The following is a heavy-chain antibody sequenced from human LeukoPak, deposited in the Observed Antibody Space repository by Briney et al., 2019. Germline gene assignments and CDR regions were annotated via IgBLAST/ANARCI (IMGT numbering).Heavy chain of an antibody. J-gene: IGHJ4*02. Sequence: GGSLRLSCAASGFTFSSYSMDWVRQAPGKGLEWVSSISSRSSYIYYADSVKGRFTISRDNSKNTLYLQMNSLRAEDTAVYYCARDSYCSGGSCYSFFDYWGQGTLVTVSS. CDR2: ISSRSSYI. D-gene: IGHD2-15*01. V-gene: IGHV3-21*01. CDR3: ARDSYCSGGSCYSFFDY. CDR1: GFTFSSYS.